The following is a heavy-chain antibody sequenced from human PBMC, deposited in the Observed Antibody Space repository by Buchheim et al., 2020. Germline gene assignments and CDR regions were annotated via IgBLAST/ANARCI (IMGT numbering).Heavy chain of an antibody. D-gene: IGHD3/OR15-3a*01. CDR3: PSNARRDSPYSDGMDG. J-gene: IGHJ6*02. CDR2: MNPNSGNT. CDR1: GYTFTSYD. Sequence: QVQLVQSGAEGKKPGASVKVSCKASGYTFTSYDIIWVRQASGQGLEWMGWMNPNSGNTGYAQRFQGRVTMTRDASISTAYMELSSLRSEAMAESFCPSNARRDSPYSDGMDGWGEG. V-gene: IGHV1-8*01.